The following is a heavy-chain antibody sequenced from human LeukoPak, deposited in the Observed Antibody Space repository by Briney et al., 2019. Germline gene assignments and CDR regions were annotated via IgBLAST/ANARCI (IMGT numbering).Heavy chain of an antibody. D-gene: IGHD3-10*01. CDR3: ARRITMVRGVIYYYYMDV. Sequence: SVKVSCKASGGTFSSYAISWVRQAPGQGLEWMGGIIPIFGTANYAQKFQGRVTITADKSTSTAYMKLRSLRSDDTAVYYCARRITMVRGVIYYYYMDVWGKGTTVTVSS. CDR1: GGTFSSYA. CDR2: IIPIFGTA. V-gene: IGHV1-69*06. J-gene: IGHJ6*03.